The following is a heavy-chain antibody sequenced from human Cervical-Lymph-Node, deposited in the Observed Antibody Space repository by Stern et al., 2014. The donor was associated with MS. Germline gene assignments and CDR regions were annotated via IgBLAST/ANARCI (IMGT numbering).Heavy chain of an antibody. CDR3: AREATRIIVGIDY. Sequence: QMQLAQSGAKMIKPGASVKVSCKASGYAFTGFFIHWVRQVPGQGLEWMGRLNPNSDDPTYAQNFQDRVTLTRDTSISTAYLELSRLTSADTAVYYCAREATRIIVGIDYWGQGTQVTVSS. D-gene: IGHD2/OR15-2a*01. J-gene: IGHJ4*02. CDR2: LNPNSDDP. V-gene: IGHV1-2*06. CDR1: GYAFTGFF.